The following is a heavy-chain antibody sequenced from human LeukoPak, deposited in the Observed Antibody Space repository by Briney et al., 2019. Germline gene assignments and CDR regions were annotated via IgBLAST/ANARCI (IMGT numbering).Heavy chain of an antibody. CDR2: INPSGGST. V-gene: IGHV1-46*01. CDR1: GYTFTSYY. Sequence: ASVKVSCKASGYTFTSYYMHWVRQAPGQGLEWMGIINPSGGSTSYAQKFQGRVTMTRDTSTSTVYMELSSLRSEDTAVYYCAREMDVGTAMARGGFDYWGQGTLVTVSS. J-gene: IGHJ4*02. CDR3: AREMDVGTAMARGGFDY. D-gene: IGHD5-18*01.